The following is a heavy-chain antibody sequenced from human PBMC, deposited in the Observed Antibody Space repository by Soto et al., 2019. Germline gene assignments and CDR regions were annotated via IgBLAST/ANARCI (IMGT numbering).Heavy chain of an antibody. D-gene: IGHD5-12*01. CDR3: ARGAGYSGYLGY. CDR1: GGSISSGGYS. V-gene: IGHV4-30-2*01. CDR2: IYHSGST. Sequence: QLQLQESGSGLVKPSQTLSLTCAVSGGSISSGGYSWSWIRQPPGKGLEWIGYIYHSGSTYYNPSLKSRVTISVDRFKNQLSLNLSSGTAADTAVYYCARGAGYSGYLGYWGQGTLVTVSS. J-gene: IGHJ4*02.